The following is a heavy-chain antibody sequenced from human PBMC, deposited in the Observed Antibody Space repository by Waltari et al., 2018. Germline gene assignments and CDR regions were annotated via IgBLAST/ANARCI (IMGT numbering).Heavy chain of an antibody. D-gene: IGHD6-13*01. J-gene: IGHJ3*02. CDR2: ISSSGSTI. CDR1: GFTFSSYE. V-gene: IGHV3-48*03. Sequence: VQLVESGGGLVQPGGSLRLSCAASGFTFSSYEMNWVRQAPGKGLEWVSYISSSGSTIYYADSVKGRFTISRDNAKNSLYLQMNSLRAEDTAVYYCARGYSSSWYAFDIWGQGTMVTVSS. CDR3: ARGYSSSWYAFDI.